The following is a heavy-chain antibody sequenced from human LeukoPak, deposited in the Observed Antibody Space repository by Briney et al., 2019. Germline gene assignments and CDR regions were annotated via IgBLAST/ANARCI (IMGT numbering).Heavy chain of an antibody. CDR3: ARIGDDYGDHFDY. CDR2: ISYDGSNK. Sequence: GGSLRLSCAASGFTFSSYAMHWVRQAPGKGLEWVAVISYDGSNKYYADSVKGRFTISRDNSKNTLYLQMNSLRAEDTAVYYCARIGDDYGDHFDYWGQGTLVTVSS. V-gene: IGHV3-30-3*01. CDR1: GFTFSSYA. J-gene: IGHJ4*02. D-gene: IGHD4-17*01.